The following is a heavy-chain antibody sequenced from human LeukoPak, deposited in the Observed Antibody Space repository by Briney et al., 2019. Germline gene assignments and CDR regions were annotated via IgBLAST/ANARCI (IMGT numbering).Heavy chain of an antibody. CDR1: GFTFDDYA. CDR3: AKDTTAAAGTIGY. V-gene: IGHV3-9*01. CDR2: ISWNSGSI. Sequence: PLRLSCAASGFTFDDYAMHWVRQAPGKGLEWVSGISWNSGSIGYADSVKGRFTISRDNAKNSLYLQMNSLRAEDTALYYCAKDTTAAAGTIGYWGQGTLVTVSS. J-gene: IGHJ4*02. D-gene: IGHD6-13*01.